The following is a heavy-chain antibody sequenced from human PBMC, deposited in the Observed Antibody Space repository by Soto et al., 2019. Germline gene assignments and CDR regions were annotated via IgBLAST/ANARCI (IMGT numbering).Heavy chain of an antibody. Sequence: SETLSLTCDVSGGSISSSNWWSWVRQPPGKGLEWIGEIYHSGSTNYNPSLKSRVTISVDKSKNQFSLKLSSVTAADTAVYYCARDLHGGSYRGPFDYWGQGTLVTVSS. CDR3: ARDLHGGSYRGPFDY. V-gene: IGHV4-4*02. CDR2: IYHSGST. J-gene: IGHJ4*02. D-gene: IGHD1-26*01. CDR1: GGSISSSNW.